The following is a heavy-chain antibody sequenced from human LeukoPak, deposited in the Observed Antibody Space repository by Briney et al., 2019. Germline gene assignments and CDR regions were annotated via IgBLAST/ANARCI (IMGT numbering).Heavy chain of an antibody. V-gene: IGHV3-23*01. J-gene: IGHJ4*02. D-gene: IGHD5-12*01. CDR1: GFTFSSYA. Sequence: GGSLRLSCAASGFTFSSYAMSWVRQAPGKGLEWVSSIRGRGKYVYYADSVKGRFTISRDNSKNTLYLQMNSLRADDTAVYYCAKGGVYSGYDLSFEYWGQGALVTVSS. CDR2: IRGRGKYV. CDR3: AKGGVYSGYDLSFEY.